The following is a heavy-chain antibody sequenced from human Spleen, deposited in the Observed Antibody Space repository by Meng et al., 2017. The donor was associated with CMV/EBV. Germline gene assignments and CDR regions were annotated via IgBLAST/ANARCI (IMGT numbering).Heavy chain of an antibody. J-gene: IGHJ6*02. CDR1: GLTFSNYA. D-gene: IGHD1-26*01. V-gene: IGHV3-21*01. Sequence: GESLKISCAGTGLTFSNYAMSWVRQAPGKGLEWVAAISYSGGATDYADSVKGRFTISRDNAKNSLYLQMNSLRAEDTAVYYCARESRTGSGSYSAYYYYYGMDVWGQGTTVTVSS. CDR3: ARESRTGSGSYSAYYYYYGMDV. CDR2: ISYSGGAT.